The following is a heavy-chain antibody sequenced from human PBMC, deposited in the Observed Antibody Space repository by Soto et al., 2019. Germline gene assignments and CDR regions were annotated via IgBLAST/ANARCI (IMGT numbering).Heavy chain of an antibody. V-gene: IGHV4-31*02. J-gene: IGHJ4*02. CDR3: ARYGITLGITDY. CDR1: GGSISSGGYY. D-gene: IGHD3-16*01. CDR2: IYYSGST. Sequence: SETLSVTCTVSGGSISSGGYYWSWIRQHPGKGLEWIGYIYYSGSTYYNPSLKSRVTISVDTSKNQFSLKLSSVTAADTAVYYCARYGITLGITDYWGQGTLVTVSS.